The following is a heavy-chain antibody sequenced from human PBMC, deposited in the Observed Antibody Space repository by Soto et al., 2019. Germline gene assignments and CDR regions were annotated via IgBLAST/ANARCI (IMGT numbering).Heavy chain of an antibody. Sequence: GGSLRLSCVASGFTFSNSALTWVRQAPGKGLEWVSAISGSGGSTYYADSVKGRFTISRDNSKNTLYLHINSLRAEDTALYYCTKDYCSDGRCYWVDFWGQGTLVTVSS. CDR3: TKDYCSDGRCYWVDF. CDR2: ISGSGGST. J-gene: IGHJ4*02. D-gene: IGHD2-15*01. CDR1: GFTFSNSA. V-gene: IGHV3-23*01.